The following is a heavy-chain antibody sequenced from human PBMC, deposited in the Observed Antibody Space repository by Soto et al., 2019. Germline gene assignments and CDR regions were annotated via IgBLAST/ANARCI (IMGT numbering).Heavy chain of an antibody. V-gene: IGHV1-18*01. CDR3: ARDWKGAEGFDP. J-gene: IGHJ5*02. D-gene: IGHD1-1*01. Sequence: QVQLVQSGAEVKKPGASVKVSCKASGYTFSTYGFSWVRQAPGQGLEWMGWIGAYNGDTNYAQNFQGRVTMTTDTSKTTSYMELKSLRSDDTAVYVCARDWKGAEGFDPWGQGTLVTVSS. CDR2: IGAYNGDT. CDR1: GYTFSTYG.